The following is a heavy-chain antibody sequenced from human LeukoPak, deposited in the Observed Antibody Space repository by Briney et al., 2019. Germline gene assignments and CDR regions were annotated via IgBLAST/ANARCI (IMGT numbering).Heavy chain of an antibody. D-gene: IGHD2-2*01. V-gene: IGHV3-9*01. J-gene: IGHJ4*02. CDR3: AKDNCSSTSCYFDY. Sequence: GGSLRLSCAASGFTFDDYAMYWVRQAPGKGLEWVSGISWNSGSIGYADSVKGRFTISRDNAKNSLYLQMNSLRAEDTALYYCAKDNCSSTSCYFDYWGQGTLVTVSS. CDR2: ISWNSGSI. CDR1: GFTFDDYA.